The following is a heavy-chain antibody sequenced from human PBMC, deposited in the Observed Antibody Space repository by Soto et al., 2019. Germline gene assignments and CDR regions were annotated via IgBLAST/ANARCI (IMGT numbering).Heavy chain of an antibody. CDR1: GXTFSSYA. Sequence: LRLSFAASGXTFSSYAMSWVRQAPGKGLEWVSAISGSGGSTYYADSVKGRFTISRDNSKNTLYLQMNSLRAEDTAVYYCAKDMSSGSYLYYYGMDVWGQGTTVTVSS. D-gene: IGHD3-10*01. J-gene: IGHJ6*02. CDR2: ISGSGGST. V-gene: IGHV3-23*01. CDR3: AKDMSSGSYLYYYGMDV.